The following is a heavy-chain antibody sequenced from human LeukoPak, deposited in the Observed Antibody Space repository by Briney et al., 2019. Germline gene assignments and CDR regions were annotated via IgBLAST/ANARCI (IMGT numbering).Heavy chain of an antibody. D-gene: IGHD5-18*01. J-gene: IGHJ4*02. Sequence: GGSLRLSCAASGFTFNYYAMSWVRQAPGKGLEWVSGISDNYTVSVKGRFTISRDNTKNTVYLQMNNLRADDTAVYFCARHDSFIPYWGQGTLVTVSS. V-gene: IGHV3-23*01. CDR1: GFTFNYYA. CDR3: ARHDSFIPY. CDR2: ISD.